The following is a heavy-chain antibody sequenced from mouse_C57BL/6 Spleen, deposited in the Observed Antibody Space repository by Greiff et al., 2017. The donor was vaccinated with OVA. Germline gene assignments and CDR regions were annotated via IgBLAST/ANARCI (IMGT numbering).Heavy chain of an antibody. CDR3: ARSSGGGSFWYFDV. CDR1: GYAFSSSW. Sequence: VQLQQSGPELVKPGASVKISCKASGYAFSSSWMNWVKQRPGKGLEWIGRIYPGDGDTNYNGKFKGKATLTADKSSSTAYMQLSSLTSEDSAVYFCARSSGGGSFWYFDVWGTGTTVTVSS. V-gene: IGHV1-82*01. J-gene: IGHJ1*03. CDR2: IYPGDGDT. D-gene: IGHD1-1*02.